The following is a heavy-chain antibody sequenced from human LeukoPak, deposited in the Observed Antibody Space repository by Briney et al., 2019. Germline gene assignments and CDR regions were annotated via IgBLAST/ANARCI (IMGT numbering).Heavy chain of an antibody. CDR2: INPNSGST. CDR3: ARPPDSRGFDY. CDR1: GYTFTGYY. Sequence: ASVKVSCKASGYTFTGYYMHWVRQAPGQGLEWMGWINPNSGSTNYAQKFQGRVTMTRDTSISTAYMELSRLRSDDTAVYYCARPPDSRGFDYWGQGPLVTVSS. V-gene: IGHV1-2*02. D-gene: IGHD3-22*01. J-gene: IGHJ4*02.